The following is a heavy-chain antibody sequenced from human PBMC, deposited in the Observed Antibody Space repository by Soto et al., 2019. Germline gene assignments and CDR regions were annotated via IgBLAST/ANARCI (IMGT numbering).Heavy chain of an antibody. Sequence: QVQLQESGPGLVKPSETLSLTCTVSGGSISSYYWSWIRQPPGKGLEWIGYIYYSGSTNYNPSLKSRVTISVDTSKNQFSLKLSSVTAADTAVYYCARESGSYNWFDPWGQGTLVTVSS. CDR3: ARESGSYNWFDP. CDR1: GGSISSYY. V-gene: IGHV4-59*01. J-gene: IGHJ5*02. D-gene: IGHD1-26*01. CDR2: IYYSGST.